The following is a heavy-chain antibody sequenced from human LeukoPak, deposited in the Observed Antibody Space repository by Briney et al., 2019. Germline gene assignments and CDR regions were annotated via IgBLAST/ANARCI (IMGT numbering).Heavy chain of an antibody. CDR2: INWNGGST. Sequence: PGGSLRLSCAASGFTFSSYGMHWVRQAPGKGLEWVSGINWNGGSTGYADSVKGRFTISRDNAKNSLYLQMNSLRAEDTALYYCARPYYYDSSGAYYFDYWGQGTLVTVSS. V-gene: IGHV3-20*04. J-gene: IGHJ4*02. D-gene: IGHD3-22*01. CDR1: GFTFSSYG. CDR3: ARPYYYDSSGAYYFDY.